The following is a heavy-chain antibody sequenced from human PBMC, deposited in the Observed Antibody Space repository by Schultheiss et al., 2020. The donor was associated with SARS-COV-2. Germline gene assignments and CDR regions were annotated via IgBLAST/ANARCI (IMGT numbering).Heavy chain of an antibody. J-gene: IGHJ6*03. Sequence: SETLSLTCTVSGGSINSFYWSWVRQPPGGGLEWIGYIYYNGGTNNNPSLKSRVTISVDTSKRHFSLKLTSVTAADTATYYCASGRVPYYLDVWGKGTTVTVSS. CDR1: GGSINSFY. D-gene: IGHD6-19*01. CDR2: IYYNGGT. CDR3: ASGRVPYYLDV. V-gene: IGHV4-59*01.